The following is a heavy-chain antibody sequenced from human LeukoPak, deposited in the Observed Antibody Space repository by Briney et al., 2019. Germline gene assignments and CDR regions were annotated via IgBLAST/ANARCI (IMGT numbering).Heavy chain of an antibody. D-gene: IGHD3-10*01. CDR3: ARVVGGSGSYSFDY. CDR1: GYTFTSYD. Sequence: ASVKVSCKSSGYTFTSYDIIWVRQAPGQGLEWMGWISTYNGNTNYAQKLQGRVTMTTDTSTSTAYMEVRSLRSDNTAFYYCARVVGGSGSYSFDYWGQGTLVTASS. J-gene: IGHJ4*02. CDR2: ISTYNGNT. V-gene: IGHV1-18*01.